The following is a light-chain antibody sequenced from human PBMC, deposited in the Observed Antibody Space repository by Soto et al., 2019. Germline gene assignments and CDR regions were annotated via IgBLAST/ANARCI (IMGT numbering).Light chain of an antibody. CDR2: DAS. J-gene: IGKJ1*01. V-gene: IGKV3-11*01. Sequence: EIVLTQSPATLSLSPGERATLSCRASQSVYTYLAWYQQKPGQAPRLLIYDASKRATGIPARFSGSGSGTDFTLTISSLGPEDLAVYYCQQRTNWPPTWTFGQGTKVEIK. CDR3: QQRTNWPPTWT. CDR1: QSVYTY.